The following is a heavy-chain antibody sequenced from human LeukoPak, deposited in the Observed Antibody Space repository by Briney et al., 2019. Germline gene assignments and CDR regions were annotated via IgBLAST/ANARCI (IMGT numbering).Heavy chain of an antibody. J-gene: IGHJ4*02. D-gene: IGHD5-18*01. CDR1: GCTFSSYA. CDR2: ISGSGGST. CDR3: AKDRRYSYGSREYFDY. V-gene: IGHV3-23*01. Sequence: GGSLRLSCAASGCTFSSYAMSWVRQAPGKGLEWVSAISGSGGSTYYADSAKGRFTISRDNSKNTLYLQMNSLSAEDTAVYYCAKDRRYSYGSREYFDYWGQGTLVTVSS.